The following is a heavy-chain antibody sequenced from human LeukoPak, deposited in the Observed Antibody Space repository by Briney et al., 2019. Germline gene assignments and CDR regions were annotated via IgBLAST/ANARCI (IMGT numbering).Heavy chain of an antibody. CDR3: ARGGLSIMGY. J-gene: IGHJ4*02. V-gene: IGHV3-7*03. CDR1: GFTFSSNW. D-gene: IGHD2/OR15-2a*01. CDR2: IKPDGSDQ. Sequence: GGSLRLSCAASGFTFSSNWLSWVRQAPGKGLEWVGNIKPDGSDQHYAESVKGRFTISRDNAKNSVYLQMNSLRAEDTAVYYCARGGLSIMGYWGQGTLVTVSS.